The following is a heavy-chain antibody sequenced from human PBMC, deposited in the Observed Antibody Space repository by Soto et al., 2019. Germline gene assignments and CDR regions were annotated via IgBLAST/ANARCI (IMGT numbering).Heavy chain of an antibody. CDR2: VYTVGST. V-gene: IGHV4-4*07. Sequence: SETLSLTCTVSGGSLSNYYWSWIRQPAGKALEWIGRVYTVGSTNYNPSFKSRVTMSIDTSKNQFSLRLASATAADTAVYYCARSPLTHSYAQFDSWGQGSLVTAPQ. D-gene: IGHD3-16*01. CDR3: ARSPLTHSYAQFDS. CDR1: GGSLSNYY. J-gene: IGHJ4*02.